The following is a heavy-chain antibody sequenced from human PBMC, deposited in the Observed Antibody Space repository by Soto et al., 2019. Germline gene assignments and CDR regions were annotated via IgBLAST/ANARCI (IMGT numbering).Heavy chain of an antibody. CDR2: IDNGGTT. CDR3: ARERVGGHHWFDP. J-gene: IGHJ5*01. Sequence: GGSLRLSCAVSGFSFSAHDMTWFRQAPGKGLEWVSTIDNGGTTFYADSVKGRFTISRDNSKNTLYLQMNGLRVEDTAVYYCARERVGGHHWFDPWGQGALVTVSS. V-gene: IGHV3-23*01. D-gene: IGHD6-19*01. CDR1: GFSFSAHD.